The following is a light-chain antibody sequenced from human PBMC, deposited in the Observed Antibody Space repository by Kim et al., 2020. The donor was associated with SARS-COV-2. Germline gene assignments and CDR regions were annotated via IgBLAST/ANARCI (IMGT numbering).Light chain of an antibody. V-gene: IGLV2-11*01. CDR1: SSDVGEYSS. CDR2: DVS. Sequence: GQSLTFSCTGTSSDVGEYSSVSWYQHHPGKAPKLMIYDVSKRPSGVPDRFSGSKSGNTASLTISGLLAQDEADYYCCSYAGSYTVVFGGGTKLTVL. CDR3: CSYAGSYTVV. J-gene: IGLJ2*01.